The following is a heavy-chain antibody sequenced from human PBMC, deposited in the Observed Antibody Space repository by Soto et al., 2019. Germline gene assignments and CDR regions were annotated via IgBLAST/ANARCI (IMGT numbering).Heavy chain of an antibody. CDR1: GFSLSTSGVG. Sequence: QITLKESGPTLVKPTQTLTLTCTFSGFSLSTSGVGVGWIRQPPGKALEWLALIYWDDDKRYSPSLRSRLTINKDTSKTHVVLTMTNMDPVDTATYRCIHRRCGGDCLQSYASHYYYGMDVWGQGTTVTVSS. V-gene: IGHV2-5*02. CDR2: IYWDDDK. J-gene: IGHJ6*02. CDR3: IHRRCGGDCLQSYASHYYYGMDV. D-gene: IGHD2-21*02.